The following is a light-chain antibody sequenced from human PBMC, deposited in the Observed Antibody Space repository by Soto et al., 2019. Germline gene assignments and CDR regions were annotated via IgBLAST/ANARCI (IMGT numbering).Light chain of an antibody. CDR2: DAS. Sequence: EIEVTQSPATLSLSPGERATLSCRASQSVSSFFAWYQQKPGQSPRLLIYDASNRASGIPARFTGSGSGTEFTLTISSLQSEDFAVYYCQQYGSSGTFGQGTKVDI. J-gene: IGKJ1*01. CDR1: QSVSSF. V-gene: IGKV3-11*01. CDR3: QQYGSSGT.